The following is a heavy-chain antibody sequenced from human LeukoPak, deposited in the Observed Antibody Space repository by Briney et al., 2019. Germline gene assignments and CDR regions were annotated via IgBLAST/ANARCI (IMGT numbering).Heavy chain of an antibody. CDR1: GFTFSIYA. CDR3: AKGQTSESRFDY. V-gene: IGHV3-23*01. Sequence: PGGSLRLSCAASGFTSGFTFSIYAMSWVRQTPGKGLEWVSVITGNSGDTYHADSVKGRFTISRDNSKNTLYLQMNSLRAEDTAVYYCAKGQTSESRFDYWGQGTLVTVSS. CDR2: ITGNSGDT. J-gene: IGHJ4*02.